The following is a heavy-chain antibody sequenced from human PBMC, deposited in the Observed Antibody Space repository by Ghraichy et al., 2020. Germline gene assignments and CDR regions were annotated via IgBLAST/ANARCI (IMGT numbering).Heavy chain of an antibody. J-gene: IGHJ4*02. Sequence: LSLTCAASGFTFDDYAMHWVRQAPGKGLEWVSGISWNSGSIGYADSVKGRFTISRDNAKNSLYLQMNSLRAEDTALYYCEKDQGWFVSYFDYWGQGTLVTVSS. CDR3: EKDQGWFVSYFDY. CDR2: ISWNSGSI. D-gene: IGHD2-21*01. V-gene: IGHV3-9*01. CDR1: GFTFDDYA.